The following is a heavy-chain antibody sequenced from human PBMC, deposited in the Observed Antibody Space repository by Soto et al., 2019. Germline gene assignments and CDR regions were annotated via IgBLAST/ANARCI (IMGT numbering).Heavy chain of an antibody. J-gene: IGHJ4*02. Sequence: EVQLLESGGGLVQPGGSLRLSCAASGFTFSSYAMSWVRQAPGKGLEWVSAISGSGGSIYYADSVKGRFTISRDNSKNTLYLQMNSLRAEDTAVYYCAKEIKYNWNDVFGGFDYWGQGTLVTVSS. CDR1: GFTFSSYA. D-gene: IGHD1-1*01. CDR2: ISGSGGSI. V-gene: IGHV3-23*01. CDR3: AKEIKYNWNDVFGGFDY.